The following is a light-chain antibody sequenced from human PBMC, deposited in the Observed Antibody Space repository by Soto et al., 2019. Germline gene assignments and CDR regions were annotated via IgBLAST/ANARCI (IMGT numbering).Light chain of an antibody. CDR1: QSLLYSSDNKNY. J-gene: IGKJ1*01. CDR3: QQYYSTPPT. V-gene: IGKV4-1*01. Sequence: DIVMTQSPDSLAVSLGERATFNCKSSQSLLYSSDNKNYLAWYQQKPGHPPKLLMYWASTRESGVPDRFSGSGSGTDFTLTISSLQAEDVAVYYCQQYYSTPPTFGQGTKVEIK. CDR2: WAS.